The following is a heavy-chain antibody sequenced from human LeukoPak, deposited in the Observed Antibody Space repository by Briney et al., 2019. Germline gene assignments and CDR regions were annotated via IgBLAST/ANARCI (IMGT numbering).Heavy chain of an antibody. D-gene: IGHD3-9*01. Sequence: PSETLSLTCAVYGGSFSGYYWSWIRQPPGKGLEWIGEINHSGSTNYNPSLKSRVTISADTSKNQFSLKLSSVTAADTAVYYCARFYDILTGYHSDYWGQGTLVTVSS. CDR1: GGSFSGYY. CDR3: ARFYDILTGYHSDY. J-gene: IGHJ4*02. V-gene: IGHV4-34*01. CDR2: INHSGST.